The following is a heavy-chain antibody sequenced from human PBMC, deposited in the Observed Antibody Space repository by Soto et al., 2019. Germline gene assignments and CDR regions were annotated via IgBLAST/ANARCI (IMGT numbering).Heavy chain of an antibody. D-gene: IGHD6-6*01. CDR2: IYYSGRT. CDR1: GGSISSDDFY. CDR3: ARDRSSSPEYFDQ. V-gene: IGHV4-30-4*01. J-gene: IGHJ4*02. Sequence: SETLSLTCTVSGGSISSDDFYWSWIRQPPGKGLEWIGYIYYSGRTDYNPSLRSRLTIGIDTSKNQFSLKLSSVSAADTAVYYCARDRSSSPEYFDQWGQGTLVTVSS.